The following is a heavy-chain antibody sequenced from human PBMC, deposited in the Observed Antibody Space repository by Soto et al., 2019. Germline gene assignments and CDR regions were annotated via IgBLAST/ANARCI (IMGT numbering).Heavy chain of an antibody. CDR3: ARVPSPFDYYYAMDV. D-gene: IGHD3-16*01. Sequence: PSETLSLTCTVSGDSISSGNKYWSWIRQAPGKGLEWIGYIFSSGTTYYNPSLKSRLTMSLDTSQNQFSLRLASVTDADSAVYYCARVPSPFDYYYAMDVWGQGTTVTGSS. CDR2: IFSSGTT. V-gene: IGHV4-30-4*01. CDR1: GDSISSGNKY. J-gene: IGHJ6*02.